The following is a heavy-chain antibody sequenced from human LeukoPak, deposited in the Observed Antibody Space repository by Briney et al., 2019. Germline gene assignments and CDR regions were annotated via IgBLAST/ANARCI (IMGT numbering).Heavy chain of an antibody. CDR2: FLSSCNN. J-gene: IGHJ4*02. CDR1: GDSFTSSY. V-gene: IGHV4-4*07. D-gene: IGHD3-10*01. CDR3: ERYSGIYGHDY. Sequence: SETLSLTCIVSGDSFTSSYWSWIRPPRRKGLEWIGRFLSSCNNNYNPSFKSRASISVDKSKNQFSLKLTSVTAADRAVYYCERYSGIYGHDYWGQGTLVSVSS.